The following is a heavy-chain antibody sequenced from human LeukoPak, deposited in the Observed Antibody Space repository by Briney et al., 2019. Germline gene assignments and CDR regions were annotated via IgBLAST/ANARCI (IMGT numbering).Heavy chain of an antibody. V-gene: IGHV3-7*01. CDR3: ARGRGTPDY. CDR2: IKEDGSEK. Sequence: PGGSLRLSCAASGFTFSRSWMTWVRQAPGKGLEWVANIKEDGSEKFYVDSVKGRFTIYRDNAQDSLSLQMNSLRAEDTAVYYCARGRGTPDYWGRGTVVTVSS. CDR1: GFTFSRSW. J-gene: IGHJ4*02. D-gene: IGHD2-15*01.